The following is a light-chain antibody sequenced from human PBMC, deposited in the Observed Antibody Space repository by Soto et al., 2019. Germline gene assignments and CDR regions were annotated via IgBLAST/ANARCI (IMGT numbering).Light chain of an antibody. CDR3: QQYNSYPWT. CDR1: QSVDIY. Sequence: EIVLTQSPATLSFSPGERATLSCRASQSVDIYLAWYRQIPGQAPRLLIYDASNRATGIPDRFSGGGSGTDFTLTISSLEPEDFAIYYCQQYNSYPWTFGQGTKVDI. CDR2: DAS. J-gene: IGKJ1*01. V-gene: IGKV3-11*01.